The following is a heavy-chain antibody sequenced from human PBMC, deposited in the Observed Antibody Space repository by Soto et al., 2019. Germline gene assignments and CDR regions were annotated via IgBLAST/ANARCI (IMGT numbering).Heavy chain of an antibody. CDR1: AASFSKYY. D-gene: IGHD3-16*01. Sequence: WETLSLTCPVSAASFSKYYWTWIRQPPGKGLEWIGYIYFNGNTNYNPSLKRRVTISVDTSKNQISLNLTSVTEADTAVYFCASVTFGVVVLAHWGQGTLVTVSS. CDR3: ASVTFGVVVLAH. CDR2: IYFNGNT. V-gene: IGHV4-59*13. J-gene: IGHJ4*02.